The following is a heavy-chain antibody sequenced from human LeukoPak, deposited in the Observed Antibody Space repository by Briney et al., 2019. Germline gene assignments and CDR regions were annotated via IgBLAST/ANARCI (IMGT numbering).Heavy chain of an antibody. J-gene: IGHJ4*02. Sequence: SGGSLRLSCAVSGFTFSSYWMSWVRQAPGKGLEWVANIKQDGSEKYYVDSVKGRFTISRDNAKNSLYLQMNSLRAEDTAVYYCARELLVFDYWGQGTLVTVSS. V-gene: IGHV3-7*01. CDR3: ARELLVFDY. D-gene: IGHD3-10*01. CDR2: IKQDGSEK. CDR1: GFTFSSYW.